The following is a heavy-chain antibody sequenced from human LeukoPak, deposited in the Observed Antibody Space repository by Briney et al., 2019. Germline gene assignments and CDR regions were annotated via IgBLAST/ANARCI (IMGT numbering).Heavy chain of an antibody. D-gene: IGHD1-26*01. V-gene: IGHV1-69*06. Sequence: ASVKVSCKASGGTFSSYAISWVRQAPGQGLEWMGGIIPIFGTANYAQKFQGRVTITADKSTSTAYMELSSLRSEDTAVYYCARGKVGAPNPKTLRSHWFDPWGQGTLVTVSS. J-gene: IGHJ5*02. CDR2: IIPIFGTA. CDR3: ARGKVGAPNPKTLRSHWFDP. CDR1: GGTFSSYA.